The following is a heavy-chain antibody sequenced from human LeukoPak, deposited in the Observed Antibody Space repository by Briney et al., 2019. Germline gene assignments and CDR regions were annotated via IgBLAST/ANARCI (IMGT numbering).Heavy chain of an antibody. V-gene: IGHV3-74*01. D-gene: IGHD5-12*01. CDR2: INSDGSST. CDR1: GFTFSSYW. CDR3: ARVAGYSGYDYGAGY. J-gene: IGHJ4*02. Sequence: GGSLRLSCAASGFTFSSYWMHWVRQAPGKGLVWVSRINSDGSSTSYADSLKGRFTISRDNAKNTLYLQMNSLRVEDTAVYYCARVAGYSGYDYGAGYWGQGTLVTVSS.